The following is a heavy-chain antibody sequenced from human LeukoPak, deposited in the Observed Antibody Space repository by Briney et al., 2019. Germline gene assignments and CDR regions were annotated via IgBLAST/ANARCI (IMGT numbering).Heavy chain of an antibody. D-gene: IGHD4-17*01. CDR2: VDPDANTK. J-gene: IGHJ4*02. CDR3: ARDPAYGPLDY. Sequence: GGSLRLSCAASGFTFSASWMTWVRQAPGRGLEWVANVDPDANTKNYLDSVKGRFTISRDNARNSLYLQMNSLRVEDTAIYYCARDPAYGPLDYWGQGTLVTVSS. V-gene: IGHV3-7*01. CDR1: GFTFSASW.